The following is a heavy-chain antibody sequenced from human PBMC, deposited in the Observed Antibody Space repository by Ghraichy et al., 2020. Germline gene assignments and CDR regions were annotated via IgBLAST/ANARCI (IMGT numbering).Heavy chain of an antibody. CDR3: ARDLAADVVVVVAARGGWFDP. D-gene: IGHD2-15*01. CDR2: IIPIFGTA. CDR1: GGTFSSYA. Sequence: SVKVSCKASGGTFSSYAISWVRQAPGQGLEWMGGIIPIFGTANYAQKFQGRVTITADESTSTAYMELSSLRSEDTAVYYCARDLAADVVVVVAARGGWFDPWGQGTLVTVSS. J-gene: IGHJ5*02. V-gene: IGHV1-69*13.